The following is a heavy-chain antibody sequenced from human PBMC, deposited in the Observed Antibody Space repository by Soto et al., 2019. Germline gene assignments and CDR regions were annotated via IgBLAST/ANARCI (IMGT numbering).Heavy chain of an antibody. D-gene: IGHD2-21*02. CDR3: ARSIVVVTALDY. CDR2: INAGNGNT. Sequence: GXSVKVSCKASGYTFTSYAMHLVRQAPGQRLEWMGWINAGNGNTKYSQKFQGRVTITRDTSASTAYMELSRLRSEDTAVYYCARSIVVVTALDYWGQGTLVTVSS. V-gene: IGHV1-3*01. CDR1: GYTFTSYA. J-gene: IGHJ4*02.